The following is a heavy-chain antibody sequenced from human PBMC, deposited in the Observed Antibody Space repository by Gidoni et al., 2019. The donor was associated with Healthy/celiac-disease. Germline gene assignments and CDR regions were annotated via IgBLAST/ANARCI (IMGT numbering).Heavy chain of an antibody. V-gene: IGHV1-18*01. J-gene: IGHJ6*02. CDR1: GYTFTSYG. CDR2: ISAYNGNT. CDR3: ARVVSSVGVAATRGSYYYYGMDV. Sequence: QVQLVQSGAEVKKPGASVKVSCKASGYTFTSYGISCVRQAPGQGLEWMGWISAYNGNTNYAQKLQGRVTMTTDTSTSTAYMELRSLRSDDTAVYYCARVVSSVGVAATRGSYYYYGMDVWGQGTTVTVSS. D-gene: IGHD2-15*01.